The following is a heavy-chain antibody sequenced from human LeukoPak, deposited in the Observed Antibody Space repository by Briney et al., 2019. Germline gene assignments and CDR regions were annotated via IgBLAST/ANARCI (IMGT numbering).Heavy chain of an antibody. CDR1: GGSISSYY. J-gene: IGHJ6*02. CDR3: ARVTRLGVYYYDSSGFGFMDV. D-gene: IGHD3-22*01. Sequence: KPSETLSLTCTVSGGSISSYYRGWIRQPPGKGLEWIGYIYYSGSTNYNPSLKSRVTISVDTSKNQFSLKLSSVTAADTAVYYCARVTRLGVYYYDSSGFGFMDVWGQGTTVTVSS. V-gene: IGHV4-59*01. CDR2: IYYSGST.